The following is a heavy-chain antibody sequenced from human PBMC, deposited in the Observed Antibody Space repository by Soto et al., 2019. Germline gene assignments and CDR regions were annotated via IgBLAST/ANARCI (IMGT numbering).Heavy chain of an antibody. D-gene: IGHD6-25*01. J-gene: IGHJ5*02. CDR1: GGTFSSYT. V-gene: IGHV1-69*02. Sequence: VKVSCKASGGTFSSYTISWVRQAPGQGLEWMGRIIPILGIANYAQKFQGRVTITADKSTSTAYMELSSLRSEDTAVYYCARQVIASGGWFDPWGQGTLVTVSS. CDR2: IIPILGIA. CDR3: ARQVIASGGWFDP.